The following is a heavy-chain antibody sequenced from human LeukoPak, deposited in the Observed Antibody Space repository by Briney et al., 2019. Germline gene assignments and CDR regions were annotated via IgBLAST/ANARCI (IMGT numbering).Heavy chain of an antibody. V-gene: IGHV3-33*01. Sequence: GGSLRLSCAASGFTFSSYGMHWVRQAPGKGLEWVAVIWYDGSNKYYAYSVKGRFTISRDNSKNTLYLQMNSLRAEDTAVYYCARDLYDYTPLGYADYWGQGTLVTVSS. CDR3: ARDLYDYTPLGYADY. D-gene: IGHD4-11*01. CDR2: IWYDGSNK. J-gene: IGHJ4*02. CDR1: GFTFSSYG.